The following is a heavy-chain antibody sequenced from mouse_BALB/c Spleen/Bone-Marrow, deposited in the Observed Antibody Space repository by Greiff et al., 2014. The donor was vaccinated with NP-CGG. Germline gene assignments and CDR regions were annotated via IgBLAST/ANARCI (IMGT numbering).Heavy chain of an antibody. CDR1: GFTFSSYD. J-gene: IGHJ1*01. Sequence: EVQRVESGGDLVKPGGSLKLSCAASGFTFSSYDMSWVRQTPVKRLDWVATIGSGGSYTYYPDSVKGRFTISRDNAKNTLYLQMSSLKSEDTAMYYCARLDGYSLWYFDVWGAGTTVTVSS. V-gene: IGHV5-6*01. D-gene: IGHD2-3*01. CDR3: ARLDGYSLWYFDV. CDR2: IGSGGSYT.